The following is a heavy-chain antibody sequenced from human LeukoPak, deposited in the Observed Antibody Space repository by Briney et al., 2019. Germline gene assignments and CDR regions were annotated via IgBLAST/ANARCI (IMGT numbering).Heavy chain of an antibody. CDR3: ARPHSTFFDQDAAYYFDY. V-gene: IGHV4-61*02. CDR1: GGSISSGSYY. Sequence: SETLSLTCTVSGGSISSGSYYWSWIRQPAGKGLEWIGRIYTSGSTNYNPSLKSRVTISVDTSKNQFSLILSSVTAADTAVYYCARPHSTFFDQDAAYYFDYWGQGTLVTVSS. D-gene: IGHD3-9*01. CDR2: IYTSGST. J-gene: IGHJ4*02.